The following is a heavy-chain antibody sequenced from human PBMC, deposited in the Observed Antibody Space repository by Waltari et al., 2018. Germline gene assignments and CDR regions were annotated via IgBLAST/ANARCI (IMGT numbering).Heavy chain of an antibody. D-gene: IGHD2-15*01. Sequence: QVQLQESGPGLVKPSETLSLTCAVSGGSFSSYWWSWIRQPPGKGLEWIGEISGGSGTTNYNPSLKSRVTISKDASKNQFSLQLSSVTAADTAVYYCARWGSGGAYYGLDSWGQGVVVTVSS. V-gene: IGHV4-59*12. J-gene: IGHJ4*03. CDR3: ARWGSGGAYYGLDS. CDR1: GGSFSSYW. CDR2: ISGGSGTT.